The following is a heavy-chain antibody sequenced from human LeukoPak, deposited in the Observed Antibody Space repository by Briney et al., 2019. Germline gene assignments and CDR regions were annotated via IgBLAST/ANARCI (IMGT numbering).Heavy chain of an antibody. J-gene: IGHJ4*02. CDR2: INPNNGGT. V-gene: IGHV1-2*06. D-gene: IGHD4-17*01. CDR1: GYTFTRYY. Sequence: ASVKVSFKPSGYTFTRYYMHWVRQAPRQRLEWMGRINPNNGGTNYAHKFQGRVTMTRATSISTAYMELSRLRSDDTAVYSCARALSGDYEYWGQGTLVTVSS. CDR3: ARALSGDYEY.